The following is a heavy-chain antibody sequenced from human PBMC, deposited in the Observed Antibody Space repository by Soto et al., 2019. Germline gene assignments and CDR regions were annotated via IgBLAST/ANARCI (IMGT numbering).Heavy chain of an antibody. CDR3: ARESEDLTYNFDH. J-gene: IGHJ4*02. CDR2: ISSTSNYI. D-gene: IGHD4-4*01. CDR1: GFTFTRYS. Sequence: GGSLRLTCAASGFTFTRYSMNWVRQAPGKGLEWVASISSTSNYIYYAEARKGGFTVSRDNAKNSVYVEMNSLSAEDTAVYSCARESEDLTYNFDHGAQGTLATGSS. V-gene: IGHV3-21*01.